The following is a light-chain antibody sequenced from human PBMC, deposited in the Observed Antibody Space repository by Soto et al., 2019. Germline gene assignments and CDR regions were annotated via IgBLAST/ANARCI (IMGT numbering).Light chain of an antibody. J-gene: IGKJ2*01. CDR2: AAS. CDR1: QSVSSTY. Sequence: EIVLTQSPGTLSLSPGERATLSCRASQSVSSTYLSWYQQRPGQAPRLLIYAASSRETGIPDTFSGSGSGTDFTLTISRLEPEDFAVYYCQQYDSSPYTVGQGTKVDSK. V-gene: IGKV3-20*01. CDR3: QQYDSSPYT.